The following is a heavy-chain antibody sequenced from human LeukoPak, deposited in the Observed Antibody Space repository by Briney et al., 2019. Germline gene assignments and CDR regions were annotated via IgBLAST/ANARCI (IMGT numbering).Heavy chain of an antibody. J-gene: IGHJ4*02. CDR2: ISYDGSNK. V-gene: IGHV3-30-3*01. Sequence: GRSLRLSCAASGFTFSSYAMHWVRQAPGKGLEWVAVISYDGSNKYYADSVKGRFTISGDNSKNTLYLQMNSLRAEDTAVYYCARAPTIFLDYWGQGTLVTVSS. D-gene: IGHD3-9*01. CDR3: ARAPTIFLDY. CDR1: GFTFSSYA.